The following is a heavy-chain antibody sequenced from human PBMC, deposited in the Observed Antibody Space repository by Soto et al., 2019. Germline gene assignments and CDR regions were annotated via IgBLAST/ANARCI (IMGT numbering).Heavy chain of an antibody. D-gene: IGHD5-18*01. CDR3: ARGYSYGYDYYYYGMDV. J-gene: IGHJ6*02. CDR1: GDSISSSSYY. V-gene: IGHV4-39*01. CDR2: IYYSGST. Sequence: SETLSLTCTVSGDSISSSSYYWGWIRQPPGKGLEWIGSIYYSGSTYYNPSLKSRVTMSVDTSKNQFSLKLSSVTAADTAVYYCARGYSYGYDYYYYGMDVWGQGTTVTVSS.